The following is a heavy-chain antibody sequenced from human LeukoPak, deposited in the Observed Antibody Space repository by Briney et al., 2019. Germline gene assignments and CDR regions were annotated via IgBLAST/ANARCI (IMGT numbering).Heavy chain of an antibody. CDR1: GFTFSDYW. Sequence: GGSLRLSCAASGFTFSDYWMHWVRQAPGKGLVWVSRIKSDGSSTSYADSVKGRFTISRDNSKNTLYLQMNSLRAEDTAVYYCARDPGDFNDYWGQGTLVTVSS. V-gene: IGHV3-74*01. J-gene: IGHJ4*02. CDR2: IKSDGSST. D-gene: IGHD2-21*02. CDR3: ARDPGDFNDY.